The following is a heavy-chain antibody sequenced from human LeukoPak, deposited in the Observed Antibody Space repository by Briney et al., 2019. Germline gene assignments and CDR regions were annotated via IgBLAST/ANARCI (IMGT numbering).Heavy chain of an antibody. CDR3: ARVGDYALKD. J-gene: IGHJ4*02. V-gene: IGHV4-4*07. D-gene: IGHD4-17*01. CDR1: GGSISTYY. CDR2: IYTSGST. Sequence: SEALSLTCTVSGGSISTYYWSWIRQPAGKGLEWIGHIYTSGSTNYNPSLKSRVTMSVDTSKNQFSLKVTSVTAADTAMYYCARVGDYALKDWGQGTLVTVSS.